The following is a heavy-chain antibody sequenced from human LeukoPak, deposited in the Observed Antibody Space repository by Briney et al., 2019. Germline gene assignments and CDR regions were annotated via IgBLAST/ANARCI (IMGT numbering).Heavy chain of an antibody. CDR2: INHSGST. CDR3: ARDGGYDSSGYHLLGLYYYGMDV. CDR1: GGSFSGYY. D-gene: IGHD3-22*01. Sequence: SETLSLTCAVYGGSFSGYYWSWIRQPPGKRLEWIWEINHSGSTNYNPSLKSRVTISVDTSKNQFSLKLSSVTAADTAVYYCARDGGYDSSGYHLLGLYYYGMDVWGQGTTVTVSS. V-gene: IGHV4-34*01. J-gene: IGHJ6*02.